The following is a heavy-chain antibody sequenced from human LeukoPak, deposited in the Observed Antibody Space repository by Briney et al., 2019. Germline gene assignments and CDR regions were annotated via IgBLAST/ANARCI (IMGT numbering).Heavy chain of an antibody. D-gene: IGHD3-3*01. CDR1: GGSFSGYY. V-gene: IGHV4-34*01. Sequence: PSETLSLTCAVYGGSFSGYYWSWIRQPPGKGLEWIGSIYYSGGTYYNPSLKSRVTISVDTSKNQFSLKLSSVTAADTAVYYCASSRITIFGVVMPFDYWGQGTLVTVSS. J-gene: IGHJ4*02. CDR3: ASSRITIFGVVMPFDY. CDR2: IYYSGGT.